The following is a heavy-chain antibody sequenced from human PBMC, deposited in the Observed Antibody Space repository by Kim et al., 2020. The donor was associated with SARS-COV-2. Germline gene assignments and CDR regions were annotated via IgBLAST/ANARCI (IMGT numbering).Heavy chain of an antibody. J-gene: IGHJ6*03. D-gene: IGHD2-8*01. CDR3: ARLPPTNGYMDV. Sequence: NYAQKLQCRVTMTTETSTSTAYMELRSLRSDGTAVYYCARLPPTNGYMDVWGKGTTVTVSS. V-gene: IGHV1-18*01.